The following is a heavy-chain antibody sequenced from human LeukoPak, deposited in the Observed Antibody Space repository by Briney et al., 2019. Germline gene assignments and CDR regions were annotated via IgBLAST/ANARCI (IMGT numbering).Heavy chain of an antibody. V-gene: IGHV4-4*07. J-gene: IGHJ4*02. D-gene: IGHD3-22*01. Sequence: PSETLSLTCTVSGASISSYYWSWIRQPAGRGLEWIGRIYTTGSTNYNPSLKSRVTMSVDTSKNQFSLKLTSVTAADTAVYCCARDGDSRDWGQGTLVTVSS. CDR3: ARDGDSRD. CDR2: IYTTGST. CDR1: GASISSYY.